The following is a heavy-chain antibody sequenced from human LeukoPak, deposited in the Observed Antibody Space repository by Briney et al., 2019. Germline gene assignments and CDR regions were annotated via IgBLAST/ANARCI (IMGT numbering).Heavy chain of an antibody. CDR2: INHSGST. J-gene: IGHJ4*02. V-gene: IGHV4-34*01. CDR3: ARVRGYSYDRRFDY. CDR1: VGSFSGYY. D-gene: IGHD5-18*01. Sequence: SETLSLTCAVYVGSFSGYYWSWIREPPGKGLEWIWEINHSGSTNYNPSLKSRVTISVDTSTNRFSLKLSSVTAADTAAYYCARVRGYSYDRRFDYWGQGTLVTVSS.